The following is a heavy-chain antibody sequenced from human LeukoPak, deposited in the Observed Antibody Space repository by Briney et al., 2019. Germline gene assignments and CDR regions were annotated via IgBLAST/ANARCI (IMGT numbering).Heavy chain of an antibody. CDR3: ARALASDGSGSYHY. CDR2: IDNRGSR. V-gene: IGHV4-34*04. J-gene: IGHJ4*02. CDR1: GGSFSGYY. D-gene: IGHD3-10*01. Sequence: SETLSLTCAVYGGSFSGYYCSWIRQPPGKGLEWVGEIDNRGSRNHNPSLKSRATISLDTSKNQFSLKLSSVTPADTAVYYCARALASDGSGSYHYWGQGTLVTVSS.